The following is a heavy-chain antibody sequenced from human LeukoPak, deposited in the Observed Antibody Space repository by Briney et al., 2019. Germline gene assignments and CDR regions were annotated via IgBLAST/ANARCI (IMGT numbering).Heavy chain of an antibody. Sequence: SVKVSCKASGGTFSSYAISWARQAPGQGLEWMGRIIPIFGTANYAQKFQGRVTITTDESTSTAYMELSSLRSEDTAVYYCALTVSSSWYGYFQHWGQGTLVTVSS. CDR3: ALTVSSSWYGYFQH. D-gene: IGHD6-13*01. J-gene: IGHJ1*01. CDR1: GGTFSSYA. V-gene: IGHV1-69*05. CDR2: IIPIFGTA.